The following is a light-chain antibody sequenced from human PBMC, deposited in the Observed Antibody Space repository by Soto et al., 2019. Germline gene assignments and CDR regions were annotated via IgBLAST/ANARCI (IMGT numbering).Light chain of an antibody. CDR3: QQSYRSPLT. Sequence: EIVMTQSPATLSASPEERAILTCRASQSVSIDLAWYQQTPGKAPKLLIFAASSLATGVPFRFSGSTSGPEFTLTISSLQSEDFTIYYCQQSYRSPLTFGQGTKVDIK. CDR1: QSVSID. V-gene: IGKV3-15*01. CDR2: AAS. J-gene: IGKJ1*01.